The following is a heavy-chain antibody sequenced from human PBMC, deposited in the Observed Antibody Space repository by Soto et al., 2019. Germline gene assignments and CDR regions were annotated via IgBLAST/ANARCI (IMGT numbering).Heavy chain of an antibody. J-gene: IGHJ4*02. CDR2: ISSSSSSI. CDR3: ASRGDYGDVSFDY. Sequence: EVQLVESGGGLVQPGGSLRLSCVASGFTFSSYSMNWVHQAPGKGLEWVSYISSSSSSIYYADSLKGRFTISRDNAKNSLYLQMNSLRAEDTAVYYCASRGDYGDVSFDYWGQGTLVTVSS. CDR1: GFTFSSYS. D-gene: IGHD4-17*01. V-gene: IGHV3-48*01.